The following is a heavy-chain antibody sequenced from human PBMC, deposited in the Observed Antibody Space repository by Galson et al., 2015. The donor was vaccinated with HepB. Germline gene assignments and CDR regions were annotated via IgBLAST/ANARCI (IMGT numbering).Heavy chain of an antibody. CDR3: ARDFSGSYDFWSVYPGGESWFAP. Sequence: LRLSCAASGFTFSSYWMSWVRQAPGKGPEWMANIKGDGSQQDYVASVKGRFTVSRDNAKNSLYLQMNSLRVEDTAVYYCARDFSGSYDFWSVYPGGESWFAPWAQGTL. V-gene: IGHV3-7*01. CDR1: GFTFSSYW. D-gene: IGHD3-3*01. CDR2: IKGDGSQQ. J-gene: IGHJ5*02.